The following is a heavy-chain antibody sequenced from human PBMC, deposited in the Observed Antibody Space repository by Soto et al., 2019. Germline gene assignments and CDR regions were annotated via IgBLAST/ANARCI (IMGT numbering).Heavy chain of an antibody. V-gene: IGHV3-48*02. CDR2: ISSSSSTI. D-gene: IGHD4-17*01. CDR1: GFTFSSYS. J-gene: IGHJ6*02. Sequence: GGSLRLSCAASGFTFSSYSMNWVRQAPGKGLEWVSYISSSSSTIYYADSVKGRFTISRDNAKNSLYLQMNSLRDEDTAVYYCARVGTVTTYYYYGMDVWGQGTTVTVSS. CDR3: ARVGTVTTYYYYGMDV.